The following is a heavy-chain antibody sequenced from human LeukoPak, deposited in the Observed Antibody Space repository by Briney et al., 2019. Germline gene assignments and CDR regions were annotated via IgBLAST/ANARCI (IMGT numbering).Heavy chain of an antibody. CDR1: GGSISSSSYY. J-gene: IGHJ3*02. CDR3: AGAHCGGDCYSGRAFDI. V-gene: IGHV4-61*05. CDR2: IYYSGST. Sequence: SETLSLTCTVSGGSISSSSYYWSWIRQPPGKGLEWIGYIYYSGSTNYNPSLKSRVTISVDTSKNQFSLKLSSVTAADTAVYYCAGAHCGGDCYSGRAFDIWGQGTMVTVSS. D-gene: IGHD2-21*02.